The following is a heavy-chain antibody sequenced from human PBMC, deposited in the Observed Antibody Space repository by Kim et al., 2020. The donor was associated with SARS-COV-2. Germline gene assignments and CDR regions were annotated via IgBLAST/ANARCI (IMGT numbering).Heavy chain of an antibody. CDR1: GFTFSSYS. CDR2: ISSSSSYI. V-gene: IGHV3-21*01. D-gene: IGHD3-22*01. CDR3: ARDTPSRYDSSGYSDY. J-gene: IGHJ4*02. Sequence: GGSLRLSCAASGFTFSSYSMNWVRQAPGKGLEWVSSISSSSSYIYYADSVKGRFTISRDNAKNSLYLQMNSLRAEDTAVYYCARDTPSRYDSSGYSDYWGQGTLVTVSS.